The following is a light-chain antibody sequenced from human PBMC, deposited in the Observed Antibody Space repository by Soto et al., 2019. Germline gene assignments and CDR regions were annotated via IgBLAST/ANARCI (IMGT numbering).Light chain of an antibody. CDR1: QSISSW. CDR2: DAS. CDR3: QQYNSYSPWT. Sequence: DIQMTQSPSTLSASVGDRVTITCRASQSISSWLAWYQQKPGKAPKLLIYDASSLESGVPSRLSGSGSGTDFAPTISSLQPDDFAPYHCQQYNSYSPWTFGQGTKVEIK. V-gene: IGKV1-5*01. J-gene: IGKJ1*01.